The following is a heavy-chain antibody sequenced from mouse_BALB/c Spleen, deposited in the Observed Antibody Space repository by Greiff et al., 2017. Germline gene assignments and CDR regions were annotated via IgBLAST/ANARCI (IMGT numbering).Heavy chain of an antibody. CDR1: GYTFSSYW. CDR3: ARGDDGYYSYAMDY. D-gene: IGHD2-3*01. CDR2: ILPGSGST. V-gene: IGHV1-9*01. Sequence: VQLQQSGAELMKPGASVKISCKATGYTFSSYWIEWVKQRPGHGLEWIGEILPGSGSTNYNEKFKGKATFTADTSSNTAYMQLSSLTSEDSAVYYCARGDDGYYSYAMDYWGQGTSVTVSS. J-gene: IGHJ4*01.